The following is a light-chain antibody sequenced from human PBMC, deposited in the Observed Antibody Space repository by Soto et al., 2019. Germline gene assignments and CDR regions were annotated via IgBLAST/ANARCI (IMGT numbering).Light chain of an antibody. CDR2: AAS. CDR3: QQGYSAPGT. Sequence: DMQMTQSPSSLSASVGDRVTITCRASQSIRNYLNWYQHKPGKAPKLLIYAASSLQSGVPSRFSGSGSGTDFTLTISSLQPEDFATYYCQQGYSAPGTFGPGTKLEIK. CDR1: QSIRNY. J-gene: IGKJ2*01. V-gene: IGKV1-39*01.